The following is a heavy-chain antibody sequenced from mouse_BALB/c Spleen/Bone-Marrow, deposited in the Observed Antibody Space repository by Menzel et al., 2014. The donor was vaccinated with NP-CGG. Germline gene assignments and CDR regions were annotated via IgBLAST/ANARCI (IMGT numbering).Heavy chain of an antibody. CDR3: ARDMGGLLFDS. V-gene: IGHV7-3*02. D-gene: IGHD1-1*01. Sequence: DVMLVESGGGLVQPGGSLRLSCAPSGFTFTDYYMNWVRQPPGKALEWLAFIRNKAYGYTTEYSASVKGRFTISRDNSQNILYLQMNTLRAEDSATYYRARDMGGLLFDSWGQGTTLSVSS. J-gene: IGHJ2*01. CDR2: IRNKAYGYTT. CDR1: GFTFTDYY.